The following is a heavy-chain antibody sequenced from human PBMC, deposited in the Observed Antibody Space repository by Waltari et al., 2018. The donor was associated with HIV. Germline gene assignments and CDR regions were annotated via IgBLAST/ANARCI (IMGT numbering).Heavy chain of an antibody. CDR1: GFDLSHYG. Sequence: QVQLVESGGGEVEPGRSLRLSGAASGFDLSHYGMTWVRQAPGKGLEWVAIIWFDGTNKHFTDSVKGRFTISRDNSKNALYLEMNSLRAEDTAIYYCARRGGWYESPPDSWCQGTLVTVSS. CDR2: IWFDGTNK. V-gene: IGHV3-33*01. CDR3: ARRGGWYESPPDS. D-gene: IGHD6-19*01. J-gene: IGHJ4*02.